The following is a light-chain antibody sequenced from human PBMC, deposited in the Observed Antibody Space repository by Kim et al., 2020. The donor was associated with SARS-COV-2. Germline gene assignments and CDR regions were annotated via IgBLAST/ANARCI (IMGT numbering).Light chain of an antibody. CDR3: QQYNSLWT. CDR1: QSINNW. CDR2: TTS. V-gene: IGKV1-5*03. J-gene: IGKJ1*01. Sequence: SAAGGDGTTITCRTSQSINNWLACQQQTRGNAPTLLNSTTSSLESGVPSSFSGSGSATEFTLTISRLPPDDFATYYCQQYNSLWTFGQGTKVDIK.